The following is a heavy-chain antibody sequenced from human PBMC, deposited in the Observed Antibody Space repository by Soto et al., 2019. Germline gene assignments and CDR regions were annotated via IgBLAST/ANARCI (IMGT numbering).Heavy chain of an antibody. Sequence: ASVNVSCKASGYTFTSYCISWGRQAPGQGLECMGWISAYNGNTNYAQKLQGRVTMTTDTSTSTAYMELRSLRSDDTAVYYCARAPGYDILTGYSSYYYYGMDVWGQGTTVTVSS. V-gene: IGHV1-18*01. CDR2: ISAYNGNT. CDR3: ARAPGYDILTGYSSYYYYGMDV. D-gene: IGHD3-9*01. CDR1: GYTFTSYC. J-gene: IGHJ6*02.